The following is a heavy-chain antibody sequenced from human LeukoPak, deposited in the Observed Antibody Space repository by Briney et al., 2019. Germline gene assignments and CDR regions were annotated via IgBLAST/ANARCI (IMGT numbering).Heavy chain of an antibody. CDR1: GYAFTEYY. Sequence: ASVKVSCKASGYAFTEYYMHWVRQAPGQGLEWMGWINPNSGGANYAENFQGRVTMTRDTSISTAYMELSSLRYDDTALYYCARGQSLNDYWGQGTLVTVSS. CDR3: ARGQSLNDY. V-gene: IGHV1-2*02. CDR2: INPNSGGA. J-gene: IGHJ4*02.